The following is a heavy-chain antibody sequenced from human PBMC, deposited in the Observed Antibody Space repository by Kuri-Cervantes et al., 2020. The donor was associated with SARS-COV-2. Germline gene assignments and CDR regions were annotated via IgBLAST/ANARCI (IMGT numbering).Heavy chain of an antibody. CDR3: ARDDGLRFLEWYTSPFDY. J-gene: IGHJ4*02. V-gene: IGHV1-2*02. CDR1: GYTFTGYY. D-gene: IGHD3-3*01. Sequence: ASVKVSCKASGYTFTGYYMHWVRQAPGQGLEWMGWINPNSGGTNYAQKFQGRVTMTRDTSTSTVYMELSSLRSEDTAVYYCARDDGLRFLEWYTSPFDYWGQGTLVTVSS. CDR2: INPNSGGT.